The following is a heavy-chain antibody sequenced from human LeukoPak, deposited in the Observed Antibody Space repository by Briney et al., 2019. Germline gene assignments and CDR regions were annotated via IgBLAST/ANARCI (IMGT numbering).Heavy chain of an antibody. D-gene: IGHD3-3*02. Sequence: SETLSLTCTVSGGSISSGSYYWSWIRQPTGKGLEWIGRIHSGGTTNYNPSLMSRVSLSIDKYKKFISLILTSVTAADTALYYCARDNGSGYTKGYEHYYYYLDVWGKGTTVTVSS. CDR1: GGSISSGSYY. CDR2: IHSGGTT. V-gene: IGHV4-61*02. J-gene: IGHJ6*03. CDR3: ARDNGSGYTKGYEHYYYYLDV.